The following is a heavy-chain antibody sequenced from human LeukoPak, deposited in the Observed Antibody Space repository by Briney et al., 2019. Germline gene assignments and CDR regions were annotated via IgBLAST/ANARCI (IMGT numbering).Heavy chain of an antibody. CDR1: GFTFSSYW. J-gene: IGHJ6*04. CDR3: ARAWDV. Sequence: GGSLRLSCVASGFTFSSYWMHWVRQAPGKGLVWVSRISSDGSSTSYADPVKGRFTISRDNAKNTVYLEMNSLRAEDTAVYYCARAWDVWGKGTTVTISS. CDR2: ISSDGSST. V-gene: IGHV3-74*01.